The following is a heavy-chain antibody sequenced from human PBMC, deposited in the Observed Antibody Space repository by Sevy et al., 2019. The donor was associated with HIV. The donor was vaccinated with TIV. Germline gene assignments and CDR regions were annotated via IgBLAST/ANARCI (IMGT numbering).Heavy chain of an antibody. Sequence: SSPTLVNPTQTLTLTCIFSGFSLSTSGVGVGWIRQPPGKALEWLAVIYWDDNKRYSPSLQSRLTITKDTSKNQVVLTMNNMDPVDTATYYCAQVDYGDYVGWFDPWGQGNLVTVSS. V-gene: IGHV2-5*02. J-gene: IGHJ5*02. CDR2: IYWDDNK. CDR3: AQVDYGDYVGWFDP. D-gene: IGHD4-17*01. CDR1: GFSLSTSGVG.